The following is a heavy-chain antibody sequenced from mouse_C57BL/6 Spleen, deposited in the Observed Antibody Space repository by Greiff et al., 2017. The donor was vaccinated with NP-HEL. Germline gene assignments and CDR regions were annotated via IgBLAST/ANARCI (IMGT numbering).Heavy chain of an antibody. CDR2: IHPNSGST. CDR3: ARPYYYGSSYDYAMDY. V-gene: IGHV1-64*01. Sequence: QVPVKQPGAELVKPGASVKLSCKASGYTFTSYWMHWVKQRPGQGLEWIGMIHPNSGSTNYNEKFKSKATLTVDKSSSTAYMQLSSLTSEDSAVYYCARPYYYGSSYDYAMDYWGQGTSVTVSS. D-gene: IGHD1-1*01. CDR1: GYTFTSYW. J-gene: IGHJ4*01.